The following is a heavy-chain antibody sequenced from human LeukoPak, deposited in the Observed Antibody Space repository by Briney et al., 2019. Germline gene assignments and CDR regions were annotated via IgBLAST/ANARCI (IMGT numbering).Heavy chain of an antibody. CDR2: ISSSGSTI. V-gene: IGHV3-11*01. D-gene: IGHD4-17*01. CDR3: ARDDQCYGDYYYYYGMDV. J-gene: IGHJ6*02. CDR1: GFTFSDYY. Sequence: GGSLRLSCAASGFTFSDYYMSWIRQAPGEGVGWVSYISSSGSTIYYADSVKGRFTISRDNANNSVYLQMNSLRAEDTAVYYCARDDQCYGDYYYYYGMDVWGQGTTVTVSS.